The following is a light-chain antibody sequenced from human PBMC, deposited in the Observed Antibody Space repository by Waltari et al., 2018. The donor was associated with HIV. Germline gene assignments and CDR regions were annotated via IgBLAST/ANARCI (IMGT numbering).Light chain of an antibody. Sequence: AIQMHNSPPSLSASGGHRVTIPCRASRTIRSDCDWNQQKPGKAPKLLIYAASTLKTGVSARFRGGGSGTEFTLTINGLQSEDSAIYYCIQDDSFPLTFGPGTKVDLK. V-gene: IGKV1-6*01. CDR3: IQDDSFPLT. J-gene: IGKJ3*01. CDR2: AAS. CDR1: RTIRSD.